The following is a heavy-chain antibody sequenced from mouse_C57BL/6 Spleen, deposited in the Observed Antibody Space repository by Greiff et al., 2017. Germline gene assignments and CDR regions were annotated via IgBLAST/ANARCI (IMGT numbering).Heavy chain of an antibody. CDR3: ARWGSGDPYFDY. D-gene: IGHD3-2*02. J-gene: IGHJ2*01. Sequence: QVQLQQSGAELVKPGASVKMSCKASGYTFTSYWITWVKQRPGQGLEWIGDIYPGSGSTNYNEKFKSKATLTVDKSSSTAYMQLSSLTSEDSAVYYCARWGSGDPYFDYWGQGTTLTVSS. CDR1: GYTFTSYW. CDR2: IYPGSGST. V-gene: IGHV1-55*01.